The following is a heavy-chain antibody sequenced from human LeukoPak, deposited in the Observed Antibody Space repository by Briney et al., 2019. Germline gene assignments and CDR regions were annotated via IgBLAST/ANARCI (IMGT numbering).Heavy chain of an antibody. J-gene: IGHJ3*02. Sequence: TSETLSLTCTVSGGSISSYYWSWIRQPAGKGLEWIGRIYTSGSTNYNPSLKSRVTMSVDTSKNQFSLKLSSVTAADTAVYYCARDAYEQRLDTDAFDIWGQGTMVTVSS. D-gene: IGHD6-25*01. CDR3: ARDAYEQRLDTDAFDI. CDR1: GGSISSYY. CDR2: IYTSGST. V-gene: IGHV4-4*07.